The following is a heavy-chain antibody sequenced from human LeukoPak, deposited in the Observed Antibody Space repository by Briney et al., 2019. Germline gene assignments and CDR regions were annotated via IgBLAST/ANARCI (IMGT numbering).Heavy chain of an antibody. Sequence: ASVKVSCKASGYTFTSYYMHWVRQAPGQGREWMGIINPSGGSTSYAQKFQGRVTMTRDTSTSTVYMELSSLRSEDTAVYYCARDVSPGPFVMATIYWGQGTLVTVSS. CDR2: INPSGGST. D-gene: IGHD5-24*01. CDR1: GYTFTSYY. V-gene: IGHV1-46*01. J-gene: IGHJ4*02. CDR3: ARDVSPGPFVMATIY.